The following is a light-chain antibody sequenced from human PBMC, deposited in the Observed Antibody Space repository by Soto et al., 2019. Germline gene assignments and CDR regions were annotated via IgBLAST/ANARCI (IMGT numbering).Light chain of an antibody. CDR2: DTS. V-gene: IGKV3D-15*01. J-gene: IGKJ1*01. CDR3: HQYNNWPRT. Sequence: EIVLTQSPATLSLSPGDRATLSCRASQSVSNFLAWYQQKPGQAPRLLIYDTSTRATGIPVRFSGSGFGTEFTLTISSLQSEDFAVYFCHQYNNWPRTFGQGTKVDIK. CDR1: QSVSNF.